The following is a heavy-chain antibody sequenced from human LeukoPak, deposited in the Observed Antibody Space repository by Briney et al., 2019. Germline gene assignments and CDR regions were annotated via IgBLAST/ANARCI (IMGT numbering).Heavy chain of an antibody. D-gene: IGHD4-23*01. J-gene: IGHJ6*03. Sequence: GGSLRLSCAASGFTFSSYSMNWVRQAPGKGLEWVSSISSSSSYIYYADSVKGRFTISRDNAKNSLYLQMNSLRAEDTAVYYCARKLLRADYYYIDVWGTGTTVTVSS. CDR3: ARKLLRADYYYIDV. CDR2: ISSSSSYI. CDR1: GFTFSSYS. V-gene: IGHV3-21*01.